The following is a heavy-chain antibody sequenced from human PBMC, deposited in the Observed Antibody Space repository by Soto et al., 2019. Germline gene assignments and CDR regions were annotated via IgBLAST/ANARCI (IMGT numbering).Heavy chain of an antibody. CDR3: ARAGYCSSTSCFNWFDP. CDR2: IYHSGST. V-gene: IGHV4-30-2*01. Sequence: PSETLSLTCAVSGGTIGGGCDSWSWIQQPPGKGLEWIGYIYHSGSTYYNPSLKSRVTISVDRSKNQFSLKLSSVTAADTAVYYCARAGYCSSTSCFNWFDPWGQGTLVTVSS. D-gene: IGHD2-2*01. CDR1: GGTIGGGCDS. J-gene: IGHJ5*02.